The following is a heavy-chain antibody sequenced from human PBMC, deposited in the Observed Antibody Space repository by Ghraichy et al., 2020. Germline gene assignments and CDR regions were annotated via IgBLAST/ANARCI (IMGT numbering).Heavy chain of an antibody. J-gene: IGHJ1*01. CDR3: ARDPGPTAEYFQH. V-gene: IGHV3-66*01. Sequence: GGSLRLSCAASGFTVSGNSMSWVRQAPGKGLEWVSVIYSGGSTNYADSVKGRFTISRDNSKNPVYLQMNSLRGEDTAMYYCARDPGPTAEYFQHWGQATLVTVSS. CDR2: IYSGGST. CDR1: GFTVSGNS.